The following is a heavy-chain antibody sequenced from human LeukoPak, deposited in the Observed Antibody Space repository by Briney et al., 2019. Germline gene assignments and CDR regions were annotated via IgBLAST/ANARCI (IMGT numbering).Heavy chain of an antibody. CDR2: ISSSSSTI. CDR1: GFTFSSYS. J-gene: IGHJ6*03. V-gene: IGHV3-48*01. Sequence: PGGPLRLSRAASGFTFSSYSMNWVRQAPGKGLEWVSYISSSSSTIYYADSVKGRFTISRDNAKNSLYLQMNSLRAEDTAVYYCARADYDFWSRYYYMDVWGKGTTVTVSS. CDR3: ARADYDFWSRYYYMDV. D-gene: IGHD3-3*01.